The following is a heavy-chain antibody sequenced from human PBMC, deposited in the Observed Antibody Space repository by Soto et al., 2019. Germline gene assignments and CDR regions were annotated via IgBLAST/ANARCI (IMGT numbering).Heavy chain of an antibody. V-gene: IGHV3-23*01. CDR3: ASPDQARTKGYYYYGMDV. J-gene: IGHJ6*02. CDR2: ISGSGGST. CDR1: GFTFSSYA. D-gene: IGHD2-2*01. Sequence: EVQLLESGGGLVQPGGSLRLSCAASGFTFSSYAMSWVRQAPGKGLEWVSAISGSGGSTYYADSVKGRFTISRDNSKNTLYLQMNSLRAEDTAVYYCASPDQARTKGYYYYGMDVWGQGTTVTVSS.